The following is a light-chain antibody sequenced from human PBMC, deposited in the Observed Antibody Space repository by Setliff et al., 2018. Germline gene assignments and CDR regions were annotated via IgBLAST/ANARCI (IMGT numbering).Light chain of an antibody. V-gene: IGLV2-14*01. CDR3: SSYSGSSTLV. CDR1: SSDVGGYNY. CDR2: EVS. J-gene: IGLJ1*01. Sequence: QSALTQPASVSGSPGQSITISCTGTSSDVGGYNYVSWYQQHPAKAPKLMIYEVSDRPSGVSNRFSGSRSGNTASLTISGLQAEDEADYYCSSYSGSSTLVFGTGTKVTVL.